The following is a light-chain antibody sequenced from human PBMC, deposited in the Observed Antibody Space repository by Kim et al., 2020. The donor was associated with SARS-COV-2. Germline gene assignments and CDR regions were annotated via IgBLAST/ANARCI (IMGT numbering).Light chain of an antibody. CDR3: QQRWGT. J-gene: IGKJ4*01. CDR1: QSVSSY. V-gene: IGKV3-11*01. Sequence: TLSLSPGERATLSCRASQSVSSYLAWYQQRPGQAPRLLIHDASNRATGIPARFSGSGSGTDFTLTISSLESEDSAVYYCQQRWGTFGGGTRVEIK. CDR2: DAS.